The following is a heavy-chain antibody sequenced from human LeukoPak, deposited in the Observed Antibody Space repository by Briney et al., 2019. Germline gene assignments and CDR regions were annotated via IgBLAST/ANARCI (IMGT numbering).Heavy chain of an antibody. V-gene: IGHV3-20*04. D-gene: IGHD2-21*01. CDR2: INWNGGST. CDR1: GFTFDDYG. CDR3: ARAGPAGRLLRYNFYYYMDV. Sequence: RTGGSLRLSCAASGFTFDDYGITWVRQAPGKGLEWVSGINWNGGSTGYADSVKGRFTISRDNAKNSLYLQMNSLRAEDTALYYCARAGPAGRLLRYNFYYYMDVWGKGTTVTVSS. J-gene: IGHJ6*03.